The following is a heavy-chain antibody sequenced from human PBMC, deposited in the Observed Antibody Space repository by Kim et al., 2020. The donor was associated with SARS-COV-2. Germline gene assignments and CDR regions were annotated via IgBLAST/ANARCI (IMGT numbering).Heavy chain of an antibody. Sequence: SETLSLTCTVSGGSISSSSYYWAWIRQPPGKGLEWIGSISYSGSTYYNPSLKSRVTISVDTSKNQFSLKLSSVTAADTAVYYCARQERQWPGLEPNWFDPWGQGTLVTVSS. CDR2: ISYSGST. CDR1: GGSISSSSYY. CDR3: ARQERQWPGLEPNWFDP. J-gene: IGHJ5*02. D-gene: IGHD1-1*01. V-gene: IGHV4-39*01.